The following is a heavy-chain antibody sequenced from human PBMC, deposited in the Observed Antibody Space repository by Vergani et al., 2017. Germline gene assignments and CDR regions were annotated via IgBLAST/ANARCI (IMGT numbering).Heavy chain of an antibody. CDR1: GDSISSGNN. J-gene: IGHJ6*03. CDR3: ARASLRALVGYYYYMDV. D-gene: IGHD3-16*02. V-gene: IGHV4-38-2*01. Sequence: QVNLQESGPGLVKPSETLSLTCAVSGDSISSGNNWGWIRQPPGKGLEWISSVSHSADTYFNPSLKGRVSISLDKSKNQFSLWVNSVTDADTAVYFCARASLRALVGYYYYMDVWGKGKTVVVSS. CDR2: VSHSADT.